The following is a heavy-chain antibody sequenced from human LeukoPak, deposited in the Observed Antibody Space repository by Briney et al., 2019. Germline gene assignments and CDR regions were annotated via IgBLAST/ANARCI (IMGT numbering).Heavy chain of an antibody. Sequence: KPGGSLRLSCAASGFTFSSYSMNWVRHAPGKGLEWVSSISSSSSYIYYADSVKVRFTISRDNAKNSLYLQMNSLRAEDTAVYYCARTGNSDSRLYYYMDVWRKGTTVTVSS. V-gene: IGHV3-21*01. CDR2: ISSSSSYI. CDR3: ARTGNSDSRLYYYMDV. CDR1: GFTFSSYS. J-gene: IGHJ6*03. D-gene: IGHD3-22*01.